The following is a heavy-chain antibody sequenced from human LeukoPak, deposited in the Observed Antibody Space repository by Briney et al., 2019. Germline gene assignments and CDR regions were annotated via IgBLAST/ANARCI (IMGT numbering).Heavy chain of an antibody. Sequence: GGSLRLSCAASGFTFDDYAMHWVRHAPGKGLEWVSGISWNGGSIGYADSVKGRFTISRDNAKNSLYLQMNSLRAEDTAIYYCAREDDWNYEDYWGQGTLVTVSS. J-gene: IGHJ4*02. CDR2: ISWNGGSI. CDR1: GFTFDDYA. CDR3: AREDDWNYEDY. V-gene: IGHV3-9*01. D-gene: IGHD1-7*01.